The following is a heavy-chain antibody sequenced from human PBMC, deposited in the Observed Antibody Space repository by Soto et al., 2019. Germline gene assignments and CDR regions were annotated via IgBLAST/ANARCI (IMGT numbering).Heavy chain of an antibody. CDR3: ARDGDTAMVGFDY. CDR2: IYYSGSI. CDR1: GGSVSSGSYY. Sequence: SETLSLTCTVSGGSVSSGSYYWSWIRQPPGKGLEWIGYIYYSGSINYNPSLKSRVTISVDTSKNQFSLKLSSVTAADTAVYYCARDGDTAMVGFDYWGQGTLVTVSS. D-gene: IGHD5-18*01. J-gene: IGHJ4*02. V-gene: IGHV4-61*01.